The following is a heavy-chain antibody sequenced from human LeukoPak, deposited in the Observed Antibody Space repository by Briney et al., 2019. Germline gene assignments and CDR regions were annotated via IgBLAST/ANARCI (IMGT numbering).Heavy chain of an antibody. J-gene: IGHJ5*02. CDR2: ISSSSSYI. CDR1: GFTFSSYS. CDR3: ARDRTTVTTLAWFDP. V-gene: IGHV3-21*01. D-gene: IGHD4-17*01. Sequence: GGSLRLSCAASGFTFSSYSMNWVRQAPGKGLEWVSSISSSSSYIYYADSVKGRFTISRDNAKNSLYLQMNSLRAEDTAVYYCARDRTTVTTLAWFDPWGQGTLVTVSS.